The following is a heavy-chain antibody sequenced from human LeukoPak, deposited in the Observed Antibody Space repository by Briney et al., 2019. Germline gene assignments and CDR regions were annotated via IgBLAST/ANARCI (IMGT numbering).Heavy chain of an antibody. J-gene: IGHJ4*02. Sequence: GGSLRLSCAASGFIFDDSVMHWVRQAPGKGLEWVSGISRKSDYMSYAESVKGRFIISRDNAKNSLYLQMNSLRVEDTALYYCAKERYDGSGAAYDNWGQGSLVTVSS. CDR3: AKERYDGSGAAYDN. V-gene: IGHV3-9*01. D-gene: IGHD3-10*01. CDR1: GFIFDDSV. CDR2: ISRKSDYM.